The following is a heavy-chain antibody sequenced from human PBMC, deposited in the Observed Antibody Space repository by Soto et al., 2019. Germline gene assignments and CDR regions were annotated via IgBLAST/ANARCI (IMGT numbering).Heavy chain of an antibody. CDR1: SGSISTYY. CDR2: IYYSGST. Sequence: QVQLQESGPGLVKPSETLSLTCTVSSGSISTYYWSWIRQPPGKGLEWIGYIYYSGSTNYNPSLQSRVTISVDTSKNQLSLKLRSVTAADTAVYYCARYAVAGNGGVRFDYWGQGTLVTVSS. CDR3: ARYAVAGNGGVRFDY. V-gene: IGHV4-59*01. D-gene: IGHD6-19*01. J-gene: IGHJ4*02.